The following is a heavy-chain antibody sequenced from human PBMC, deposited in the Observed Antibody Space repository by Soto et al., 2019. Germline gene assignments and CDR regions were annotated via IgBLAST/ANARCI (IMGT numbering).Heavy chain of an antibody. Sequence: EVQLLESGGGLVQPGGSLRLSCVASGFTFSSYAMSWVRQAPGKGLEWVSSISGSGGSTYYADSVKGRFTISRDNSKNMLYLLMNSLRAEDTAVYYCAKDYYGSGSFYYFDSWGQGTLVTVSS. CDR3: AKDYYGSGSFYYFDS. V-gene: IGHV3-23*01. CDR2: ISGSGGST. J-gene: IGHJ4*02. D-gene: IGHD3-10*01. CDR1: GFTFSSYA.